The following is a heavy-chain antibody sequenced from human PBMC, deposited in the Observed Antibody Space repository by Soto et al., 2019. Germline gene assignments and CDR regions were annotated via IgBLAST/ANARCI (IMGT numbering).Heavy chain of an antibody. Sequence: QVQLVQSGAEVKKPGASVKVSCKASGYTFTSYYMHWVRQAPGQGLEWMGIINPSGGSTSYAQKCPGRVSTTRGTCPSAVSMELSSLRSEDTAVYYCARANLWFGDGAFDIWGQGTMVTVSS. J-gene: IGHJ3*02. D-gene: IGHD3-10*01. V-gene: IGHV1-46*03. CDR2: INPSGGST. CDR3: ARANLWFGDGAFDI. CDR1: GYTFTSYY.